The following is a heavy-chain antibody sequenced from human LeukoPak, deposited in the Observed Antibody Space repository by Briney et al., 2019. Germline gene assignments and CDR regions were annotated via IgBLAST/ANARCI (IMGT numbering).Heavy chain of an antibody. CDR1: GFTFSSYC. CDR3: AKDREGAPFDY. Sequence: PGGSLRLSCAASGFTFSSYCMHWVRQAPGKGLEWVAVIWYDGSNIYYADSVKGRFTISRDNSKNALYLQMNSLRAEDTAVYYCAKDREGAPFDYWGQGTLVTVSS. CDR2: IWYDGSNI. V-gene: IGHV3-33*06. J-gene: IGHJ4*02. D-gene: IGHD1-26*01.